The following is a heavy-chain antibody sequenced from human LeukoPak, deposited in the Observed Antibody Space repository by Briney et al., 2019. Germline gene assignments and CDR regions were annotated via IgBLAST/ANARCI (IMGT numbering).Heavy chain of an antibody. CDR3: ARDNRNFGIDS. D-gene: IGHD1-14*01. CDR2: INHSGST. J-gene: IGHJ4*02. V-gene: IGHV4-34*01. CDR1: GGSFSGYY. Sequence: SETLSLTCAVYGGSFSGYYWSWIRQPPGKGLEWIGEINHSGSTNYNPSLKSRVTISVDTSKNQFSLKLSSVTAADTAIYYCARDNRNFGIDSWGQGTLVIVAS.